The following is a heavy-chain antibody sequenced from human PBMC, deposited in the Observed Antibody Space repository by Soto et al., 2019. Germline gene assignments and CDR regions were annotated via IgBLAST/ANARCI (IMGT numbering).Heavy chain of an antibody. CDR1: GYIFSSHY. V-gene: IGHV1-46*01. J-gene: IGHJ4*02. Sequence: GASVKVSCKASGYIFSSHYIHWVRQAPGQGLEWVGIINPGGGLTNYAQVFQGRATMTRDASTSTVYMDLNSLGSEDTAIYYCARATIGSRSLDYWGQGTQVTVSS. CDR3: ARATIGSRSLDY. D-gene: IGHD1-26*01. CDR2: INPGGGLT.